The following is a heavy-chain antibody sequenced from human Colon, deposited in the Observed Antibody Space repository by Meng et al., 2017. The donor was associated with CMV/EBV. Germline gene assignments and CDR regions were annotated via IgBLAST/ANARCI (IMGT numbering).Heavy chain of an antibody. CDR2: IYDSGST. CDR3: ARLYYDFWSGPYYYYGMDV. J-gene: IGHJ6*02. D-gene: IGHD3-3*01. V-gene: IGHV4-59*01. CDR1: GGSISSYY. Sequence: SETLSLTCTVSGGSISSYYWSWIRQPPGKGLEWIGYIYDSGSTNYNPSLKSRVTISVDTSKNQFSLKLSSVTAADTAVYYCARLYYDFWSGPYYYYGMDVWGQGTTVTVSS.